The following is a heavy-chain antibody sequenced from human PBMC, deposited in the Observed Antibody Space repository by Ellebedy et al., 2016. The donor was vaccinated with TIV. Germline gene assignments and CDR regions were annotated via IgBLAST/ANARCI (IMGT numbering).Heavy chain of an antibody. V-gene: IGHV3-30*07. CDR3: ARDMSYGDYDY. Sequence: GESLKISCAASGFTFSSYSMQWVRQAPGRGLEWVAVISFDGSNKDYADSVRGRFTIFRDNSKNTLYLQMNSLRAEDTAVYYCARDMSYGDYDYWGQGTLVTVSS. D-gene: IGHD4-17*01. CDR2: ISFDGSNK. CDR1: GFTFSSYS. J-gene: IGHJ4*02.